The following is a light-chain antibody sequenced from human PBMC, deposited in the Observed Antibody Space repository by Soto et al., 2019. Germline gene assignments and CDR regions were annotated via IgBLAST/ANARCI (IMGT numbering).Light chain of an antibody. V-gene: IGKV3-20*01. Sequence: EIVLTQSPGTLSLSPGERATLSCRASQSVSSSYLAWYQHKPGQAPRLLIYGASSRATGIPDRFSGSESGTDLALPISRLEPEDFAVYYSQQYGSSPHTFGQGTKLQIK. CDR3: QQYGSSPHT. CDR1: QSVSSSY. CDR2: GAS. J-gene: IGKJ2*01.